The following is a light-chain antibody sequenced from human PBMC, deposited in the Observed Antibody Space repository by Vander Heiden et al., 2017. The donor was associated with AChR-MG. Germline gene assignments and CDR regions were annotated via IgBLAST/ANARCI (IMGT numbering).Light chain of an antibody. CDR1: QSVTSSY. V-gene: IGKV3-20*01. CDR3: QHAGVSLT. Sequence: EIVLTQSPGTLSLSPGERATLSCRASQSVTSSYLAWYQQKPGQAPRLLIYGASNRATGIPDRFSGSGSGTDFTLTISRLEPEDLAVYHCQHAGVSLTFGARTKVEIK. J-gene: IGKJ4*01. CDR2: GAS.